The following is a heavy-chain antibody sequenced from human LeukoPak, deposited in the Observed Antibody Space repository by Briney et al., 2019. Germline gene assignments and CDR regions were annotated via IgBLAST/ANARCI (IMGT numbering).Heavy chain of an antibody. CDR2: IYYSGST. CDR3: ARRTLLWFGEPTRLDY. J-gene: IGHJ4*02. CDR1: GGSISSSSYY. Sequence: SETLSLTCTVSGGSISSSSYYWGWIRQPPGKGLEWIGSIYYSGSTYYNPSLKSRVTISVDTSKNQFSLKLSSVTAADTAVYYCARRTLLWFGEPTRLDYWGQGTLVTVSS. D-gene: IGHD3-10*01. V-gene: IGHV4-39*01.